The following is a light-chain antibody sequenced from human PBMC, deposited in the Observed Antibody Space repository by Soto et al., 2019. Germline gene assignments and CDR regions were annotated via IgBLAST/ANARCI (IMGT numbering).Light chain of an antibody. CDR3: STWDDSLRGLV. CDR2: SNH. Sequence: QSVLTQPPSASGAPGQGISISCSGSSSNIGGNSVSWYRQVPGTAPKLLIFSNHQRPSGVPDRFSGSKSGTSASLAISGLQSEDEADYHCSTWDDSLRGLVFGGGTQLTGL. V-gene: IGLV1-44*01. J-gene: IGLJ2*01. CDR1: SSNIGGNS.